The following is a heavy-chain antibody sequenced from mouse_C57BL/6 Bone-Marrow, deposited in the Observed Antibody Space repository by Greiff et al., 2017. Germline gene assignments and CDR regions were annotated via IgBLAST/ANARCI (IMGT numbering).Heavy chain of an antibody. CDR2: IDPETGGT. CDR3: TGGDGSSYGCYAMDY. J-gene: IGHJ4*01. CDR1: GYTFTDYE. Sequence: QVQLKEPGAELVRPGASVTLSCKASGYTFTDYEMHWVKQTPVHGLEWIGAIDPETGGTAYNQKFKGKAILTADKSSSTAYMELRSLTSEDSAVYYYTGGDGSSYGCYAMDYWGQGTSVTVSS. V-gene: IGHV1-15*01. D-gene: IGHD1-1*01.